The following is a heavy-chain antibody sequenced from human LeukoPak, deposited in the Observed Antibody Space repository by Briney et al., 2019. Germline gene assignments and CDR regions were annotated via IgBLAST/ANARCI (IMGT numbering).Heavy chain of an antibody. CDR2: IYPGDSDT. D-gene: IGHD3-10*01. J-gene: IGHJ4*02. CDR3: ARGRRGGSGSYYDFDY. CDR1: GYSFTSYW. V-gene: IGHV5-51*01. Sequence: GESLKISCKGSGYSFTSYWIGWVRQMPGKGLEWMGIIYPGDSDTRYSPSFQGQVTISADKSISTAYLQWSSLKASDTAMYYCARGRRGGSGSYYDFDYWGQGTLVTVSS.